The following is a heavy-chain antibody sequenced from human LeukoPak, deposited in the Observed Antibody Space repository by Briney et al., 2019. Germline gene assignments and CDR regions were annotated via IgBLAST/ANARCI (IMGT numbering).Heavy chain of an antibody. CDR3: ARGGGLRAYYFNY. J-gene: IGHJ4*02. CDR2: ISYDGSNK. CDR1: GFTFSSYA. V-gene: IGHV3-30*04. Sequence: GGSLRLSCAASGFTFSSYAMHWVRQAPGKGLEWVAVISYDGSNKYYADSVTGRFTISRDNSKNTLYLQMNSLRAEDTAVYYCARGGGLRAYYFNYWGQGTLVTVSS. D-gene: IGHD5-24*01.